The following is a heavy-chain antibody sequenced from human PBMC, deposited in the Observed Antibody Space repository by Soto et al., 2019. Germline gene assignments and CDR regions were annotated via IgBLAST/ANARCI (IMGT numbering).Heavy chain of an antibody. CDR1: GGTFSSYA. CDR3: AMDYGGNRWAFDI. D-gene: IGHD4-17*01. Sequence: SVKVSCKASGGTFSSYAISWVRQAPGQGLEWMGGIIPIFGTANYAQKFQGRVTITADKSTSTAYMELSSLRSEDTAVYYCAMDYGGNRWAFDIWGQGTMVTVSS. CDR2: IIPIFGTA. J-gene: IGHJ3*02. V-gene: IGHV1-69*06.